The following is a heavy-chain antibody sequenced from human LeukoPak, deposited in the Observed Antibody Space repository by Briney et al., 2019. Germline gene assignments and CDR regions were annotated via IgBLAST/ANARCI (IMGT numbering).Heavy chain of an antibody. CDR2: INPTGGST. V-gene: IGHV1-2*06. CDR3: ARLLTIATTAGFQH. D-gene: IGHD2/OR15-2a*01. CDR1: GYTFGNYY. J-gene: IGHJ1*01. Sequence: ASVKVSCKASGYTFGNYYIHWVRQAPGQGLEWMGLINPTGGSTTYAQKFQGRVTMTRDTSISTAYMELSRLRSDDTAVYYCARLLTIATTAGFQHWGQGTLVTVSS.